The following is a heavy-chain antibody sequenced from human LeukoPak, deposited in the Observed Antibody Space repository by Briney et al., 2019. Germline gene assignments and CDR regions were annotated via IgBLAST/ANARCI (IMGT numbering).Heavy chain of an antibody. CDR2: IKQDGSEK. Sequence: GGSLRLSCAASGFTFSSYWMSWFRQAPGKGLEWVANIKQDGSEKYYVDSVKGRFTISRDNAKNSLYLQMNSLRAEDTAVYYCARDEFLEWLLFCKGKSVAKNCNGYYYYGMDVWGQGTTVTVSS. D-gene: IGHD3-3*01. V-gene: IGHV3-7*01. CDR3: ARDEFLEWLLFCKGKSVAKNCNGYYYYGMDV. J-gene: IGHJ6*02. CDR1: GFTFSSYW.